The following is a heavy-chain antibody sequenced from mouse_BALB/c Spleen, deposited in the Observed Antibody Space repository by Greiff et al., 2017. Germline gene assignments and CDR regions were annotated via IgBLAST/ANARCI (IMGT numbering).Heavy chain of an antibody. D-gene: IGHD1-1*01. Sequence: EVQRVESGGGLVQPGGSLKLSCAASGFTFSSYTMSWVRQTPEKRLEWVAYISNGGGSTYYPDTVKGRFTISRDNAKNTLYLQMSSLKSEDTAMYYCARDGSSRAWFAYWGQGTLVTVSA. CDR2: ISNGGGST. J-gene: IGHJ3*01. CDR3: ARDGSSRAWFAY. V-gene: IGHV5-12-2*01. CDR1: GFTFSSYT.